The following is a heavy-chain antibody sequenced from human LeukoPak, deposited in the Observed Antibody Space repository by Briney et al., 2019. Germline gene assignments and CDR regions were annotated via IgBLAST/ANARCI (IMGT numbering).Heavy chain of an antibody. V-gene: IGHV4-34*01. CDR1: GGSFSGYY. CDR3: ARGQEPDCSSTSCSNWFDP. Sequence: NASETLSLTCAVYGGSFSGYYWSWIRQPPGKGLEWIGEINHSGSTNYNPSLKSRVTISVDTSKNQFSLKLSSVTAADTAAYYCARGQEPDCSSTSCSNWFDPWGQGTLVTVSS. D-gene: IGHD2-2*01. J-gene: IGHJ5*02. CDR2: INHSGST.